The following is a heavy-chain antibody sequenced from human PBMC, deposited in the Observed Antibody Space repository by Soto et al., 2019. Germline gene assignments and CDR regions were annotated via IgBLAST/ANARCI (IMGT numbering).Heavy chain of an antibody. D-gene: IGHD3-22*01. Sequence: GGSLRLSCAASGFTFSSYAMSWVRQAPGKGLEWVSAISGSGGSTYYADSVKGRFTISRDNSKNTLYLQMNSLRAEDTAVYYCAKSGDDSSGYYSRPYYGMDVWGQGTTVTVSS. CDR3: AKSGDDSSGYYSRPYYGMDV. J-gene: IGHJ6*02. CDR2: ISGSGGST. V-gene: IGHV3-23*01. CDR1: GFTFSSYA.